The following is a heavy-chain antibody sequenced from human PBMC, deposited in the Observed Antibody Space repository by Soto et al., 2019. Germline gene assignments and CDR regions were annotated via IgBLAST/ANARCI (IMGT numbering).Heavy chain of an antibody. J-gene: IGHJ4*02. CDR1: GFTFSVYS. CDR2: ITRDTKTI. Sequence: EVQLVESGGDLVQRGGSLRLSCVASGFTFSVYSMNWVRQAPGKGLEWFSYITRDTKTIKYADSVKGRFTISRDNAKNSVYLPMNSLREEDTAVYYCARSVEGHFDYWGQGTVVTVSS. CDR3: ARSVEGHFDY. V-gene: IGHV3-48*02. D-gene: IGHD6-19*01.